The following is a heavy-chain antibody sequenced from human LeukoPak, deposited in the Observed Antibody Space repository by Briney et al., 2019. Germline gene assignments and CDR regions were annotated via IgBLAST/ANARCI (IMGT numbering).Heavy chain of an antibody. Sequence: PSETLSLTCTVSGGSISSYYWNWIRQPPGKGLEWIGYIYYSGSTNYNPSLKSRVTISVDTSKNQFSLKLSSVTAADTAVYYCARAGRVVWFGESSWYFDYWGQGTLVTVSS. CDR1: GGSISSYY. CDR3: ARAGRVVWFGESSWYFDY. D-gene: IGHD3-10*01. CDR2: IYYSGST. V-gene: IGHV4-59*01. J-gene: IGHJ4*02.